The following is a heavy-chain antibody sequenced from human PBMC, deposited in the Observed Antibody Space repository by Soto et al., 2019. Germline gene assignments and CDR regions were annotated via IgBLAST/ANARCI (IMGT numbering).Heavy chain of an antibody. CDR1: GGSFSGYY. Sequence: SETLSLTCAVYGGSFSGYYWSWIRQPPGKGLEWIGYIYYSGSTYYNPSLKSRVTISVDTSKNQFSLKLSSVTAADTAVYYCARAPNYDFWSGYSYGMDVWGQGTTVTVSS. J-gene: IGHJ6*02. CDR2: IYYSGST. D-gene: IGHD3-3*01. V-gene: IGHV4-30-4*08. CDR3: ARAPNYDFWSGYSYGMDV.